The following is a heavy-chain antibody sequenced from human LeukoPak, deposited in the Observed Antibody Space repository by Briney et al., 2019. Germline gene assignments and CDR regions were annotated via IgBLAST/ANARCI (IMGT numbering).Heavy chain of an antibody. Sequence: GGSLRLSCAASGFTFSSYGMHWVRQAPGKGLEWVAVISYDGSNKYYADSVKGRFTISRDNSKDTLYLQMNSLRAEDTAVYYCAKDQEWLASRGGAFDIWGQGTMVTVSS. CDR2: ISYDGSNK. D-gene: IGHD3-3*01. CDR1: GFTFSSYG. CDR3: AKDQEWLASRGGAFDI. V-gene: IGHV3-30*18. J-gene: IGHJ3*02.